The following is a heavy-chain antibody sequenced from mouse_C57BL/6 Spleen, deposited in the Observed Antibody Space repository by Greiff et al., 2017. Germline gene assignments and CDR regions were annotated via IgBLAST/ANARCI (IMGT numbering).Heavy chain of an antibody. Sequence: VQLQQSGTELVKPGASVKLSCTASGYTFTSYWMHWVKQRPGQGLEWIGNINPSNGGTNYNEKFKSKATLTVDKSSSTAYMQLSRLTSEDSAVYYCAAYDGYYADFDYWGQGTTLTVSS. J-gene: IGHJ2*01. V-gene: IGHV1-53*01. CDR3: AAYDGYYADFDY. D-gene: IGHD2-3*01. CDR2: INPSNGGT. CDR1: GYTFTSYW.